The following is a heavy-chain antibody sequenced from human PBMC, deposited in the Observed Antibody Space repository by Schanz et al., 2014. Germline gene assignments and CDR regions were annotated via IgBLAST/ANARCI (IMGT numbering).Heavy chain of an antibody. CDR2: ISYGTSYI. CDR1: GFNFSSYS. Sequence: EVQLVESGGGLVKPGGSLRLSCAASGFNFSSYSLNWVRQAPGKGLEWVSSISYGTSYIYYAESVKGRFTISRDNAKRSLFLQMNSLRVEDTAVYFCVSQTGSPNYWGQGTLVTVSS. CDR3: VSQTGSPNY. D-gene: IGHD6-13*01. V-gene: IGHV3-21*01. J-gene: IGHJ4*02.